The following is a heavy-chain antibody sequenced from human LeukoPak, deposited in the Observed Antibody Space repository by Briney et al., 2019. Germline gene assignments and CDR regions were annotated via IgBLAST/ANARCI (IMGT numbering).Heavy chain of an antibody. CDR1: VGSISRYY. CDR2: IYYSGST. J-gene: IGHJ4*02. Sequence: PPETLSLTCTVSVGSISRYYWSWIRQPPGKGLEWIGYIYYSGSTNYNPSLKSRVTISVDTSKNQFSLKLSSVTAADTAVYYCARSLGWYLDYWGQGTLVTVSS. V-gene: IGHV4-59*01. CDR3: ARSLGWYLDY. D-gene: IGHD3/OR15-3a*01.